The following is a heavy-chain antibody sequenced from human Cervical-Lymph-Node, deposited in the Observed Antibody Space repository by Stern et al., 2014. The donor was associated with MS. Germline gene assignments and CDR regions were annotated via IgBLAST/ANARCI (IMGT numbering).Heavy chain of an antibody. Sequence: EVQLVESGGGLVQPGGSLRLSCAASGFTFSSGAKCWVRQAPEQGLERVSAMSGSGGGTNYSDPWTGRLHIPSVDSTNTPFPQTDSLRAEATAVYYCAKSTLTSLSDYWGQGTLVTVSS. D-gene: IGHD4-17*01. CDR2: MSGSGGGT. V-gene: IGHV3-23*04. CDR1: GFTFSSGA. CDR3: AKSTLTSLSDY. J-gene: IGHJ4*02.